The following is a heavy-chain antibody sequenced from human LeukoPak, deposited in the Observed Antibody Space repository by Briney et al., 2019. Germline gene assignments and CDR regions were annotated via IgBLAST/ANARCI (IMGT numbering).Heavy chain of an antibody. CDR3: ARRAITMVRGVITPVGYFDD. CDR2: IYPGDSDT. J-gene: IGHJ4*02. CDR1: GYSFSTYW. D-gene: IGHD3-10*01. Sequence: GESLKISCKGSGYSFSTYWVGWVRQMPGKGLEWMGIIYPGDSDTRYSPSFQGQVTISADKSISTAYLQWSSLKASDTAMYYCARRAITMVRGVITPVGYFDDWGQGTLVTVSS. V-gene: IGHV5-51*01.